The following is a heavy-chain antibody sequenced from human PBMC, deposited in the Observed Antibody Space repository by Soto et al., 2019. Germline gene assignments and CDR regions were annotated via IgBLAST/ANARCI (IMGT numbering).Heavy chain of an antibody. V-gene: IGHV3-9*01. D-gene: IGHD3-3*01. CDR2: ISWNSGSI. Sequence: SLKISCAASGFTFDDYAMHWVRQAPGKGLEWVSGISWNSGSIGYADSVKGRFTISRDNAKNSLYLQMNSLRAEDTALYYCAKDRLSGQRGYNWFDPWGQGTLVTVSS. CDR1: GFTFDDYA. CDR3: AKDRLSGQRGYNWFDP. J-gene: IGHJ5*02.